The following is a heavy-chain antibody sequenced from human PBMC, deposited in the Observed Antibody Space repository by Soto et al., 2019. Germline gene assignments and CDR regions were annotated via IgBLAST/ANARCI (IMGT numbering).Heavy chain of an antibody. D-gene: IGHD2-15*01. CDR2: IYYSGST. V-gene: IGHV4-39*07. J-gene: IGHJ4*02. CDR1: GGSISSSSYY. Sequence: PSETLSLTCTVSGGSISSSSYYWGWIRQPPGKGLEWIGSIYYSGSTYYNPSLKSRVTISVDTSKNQFSLKLSSVTAADTAVYYCARRWGGAADYWGQGTLVTVSS. CDR3: ARRWGGAADY.